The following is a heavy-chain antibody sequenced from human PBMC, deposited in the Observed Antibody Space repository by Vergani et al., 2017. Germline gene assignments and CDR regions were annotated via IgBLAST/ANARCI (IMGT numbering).Heavy chain of an antibody. CDR1: GFTSSSYA. CDR3: ARGGLGYCSGGSCYPAYYYCMDV. V-gene: IGHV3-30-3*01. J-gene: IGHJ6*02. CDR2: ISYDGSNK. D-gene: IGHD2-15*01. Sequence: QVQLVESGGGVVQLGRSLRLSCAAFGFTSSSYAMHWVRQAPGKGLEWVAVISYDGSNKSYADCVKGRFTISRDNSKNTLYLQMNSLRAEDTAVYYCARGGLGYCSGGSCYPAYYYCMDVWGQGSTVTVSS.